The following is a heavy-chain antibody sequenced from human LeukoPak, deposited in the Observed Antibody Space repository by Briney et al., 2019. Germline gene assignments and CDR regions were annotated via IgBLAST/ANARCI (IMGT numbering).Heavy chain of an antibody. J-gene: IGHJ4*02. D-gene: IGHD4-17*01. CDR1: GFTFSSYG. Sequence: GGSLRLSCAASGFTFSSYGMHWVRQATGKGLEWVSAIGTAGDTYYPGSVKGRFTISRENAKNSLYLQMNSLRAGDTAVYYCAREASDYAYDYWGQGTLVTVSS. CDR2: IGTAGDT. V-gene: IGHV3-13*01. CDR3: AREASDYAYDY.